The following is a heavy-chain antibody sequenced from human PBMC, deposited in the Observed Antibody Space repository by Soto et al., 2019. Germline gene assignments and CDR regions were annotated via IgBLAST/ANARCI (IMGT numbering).Heavy chain of an antibody. CDR2: ISGGGGST. CDR3: AKAQCSWPEGNWFYP. D-gene: IGHD6-13*01. V-gene: IGHV3-23*01. Sequence: PGGSLRLSCAASGFTFSSYAMSWVRQAPGKGLEWVSAISGGGGSTYYADSVKGRFTISRDNSKNTLYLQMNSLRAEDTAVYYCAKAQCSWPEGNWFYPWGQGTLVPVSS. CDR1: GFTFSSYA. J-gene: IGHJ5*02.